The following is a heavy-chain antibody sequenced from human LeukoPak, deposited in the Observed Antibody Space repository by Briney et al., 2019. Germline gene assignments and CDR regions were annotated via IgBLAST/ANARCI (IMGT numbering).Heavy chain of an antibody. V-gene: IGHV4-59*01. CDR2: IYYSGST. Sequence: PSETLSLTCTVSGGSISSYYWSWLRQPPGKGLEWIGYIYYSGSTNYNPSLKSRVTISVATSKNQFSLKLSSVTAADTAVYYCAGGLGYCSGGSCAYFDYWGQGTLVTVSS. CDR1: GGSISSYY. CDR3: AGGLGYCSGGSCAYFDY. J-gene: IGHJ4*02. D-gene: IGHD2-15*01.